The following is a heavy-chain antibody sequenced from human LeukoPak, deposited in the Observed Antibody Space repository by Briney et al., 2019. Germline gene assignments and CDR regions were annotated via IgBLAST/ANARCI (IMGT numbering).Heavy chain of an antibody. D-gene: IGHD3-3*01. V-gene: IGHV4-59*11. CDR1: DDSISSQF. J-gene: IGHJ4*02. CDR3: ARVGGTIFGVVNRGAFDY. Sequence: SETLSLTCSVSDDSISSQFLSWIRQPPGKGLEWIGYISHSGSTKYNPSLQSRVTLSLEASKDQFSLNLASVTGADPAGYFCARVGGTIFGVVNRGAFDYWGQGTLVTVSS. CDR2: ISHSGST.